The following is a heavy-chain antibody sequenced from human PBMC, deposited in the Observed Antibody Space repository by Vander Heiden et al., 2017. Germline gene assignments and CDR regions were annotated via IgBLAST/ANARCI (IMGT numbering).Heavy chain of an antibody. D-gene: IGHD4-17*01. CDR2: IKQDGSEK. CDR1: GFTFSTYW. V-gene: IGHV3-7*01. Sequence: EVQLVESGGGLVQPGASLRLSCAASGFTFSTYWMYWVRQAPGKGLEWVANIKQDGSEKYYGESVKGRFTISRDNAKNSLYLQMNTLRVEDTAVYYCVKGAYGYWGQGTLVTVSS. J-gene: IGHJ4*02. CDR3: VKGAYGY.